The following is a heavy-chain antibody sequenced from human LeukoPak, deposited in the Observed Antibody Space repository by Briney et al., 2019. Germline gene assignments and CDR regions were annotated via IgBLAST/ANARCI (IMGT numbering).Heavy chain of an antibody. Sequence: ASVKVSCKASGYTFTNYGISWVRQAPGQGLEWMGWISTSNGNTNYAQKFQGRVTMTTDTSTSTAYMELRSLRSDDTAVYYCARAPYCSSTSCNYYYYSMGVWGQGTTVTVSS. D-gene: IGHD2-2*01. CDR3: ARAPYCSSTSCNYYYYSMGV. CDR1: GYTFTNYG. J-gene: IGHJ6*02. V-gene: IGHV1-18*01. CDR2: ISTSNGNT.